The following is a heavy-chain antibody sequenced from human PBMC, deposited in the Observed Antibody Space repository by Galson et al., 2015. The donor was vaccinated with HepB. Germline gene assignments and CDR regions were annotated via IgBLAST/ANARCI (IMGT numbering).Heavy chain of an antibody. CDR2: INPSGGST. CDR3: ARPGITMVRRVIIAPYYGMGV. CDR1: GYTFTSYY. V-gene: IGHV1-46*03. D-gene: IGHD3-10*01. Sequence: SVKVSCKASGYTFTSYYMHWVRQAPGQGLEWMGIINPSGGSTSYAQKFQGRVTMTRDTSTSTVYMELSSLRSEDTAVYYCARPGITMVRRVIIAPYYGMGVWGQGTTVTVSS. J-gene: IGHJ6*02.